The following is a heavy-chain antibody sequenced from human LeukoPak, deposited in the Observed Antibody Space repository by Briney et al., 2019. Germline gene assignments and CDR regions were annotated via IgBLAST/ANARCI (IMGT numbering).Heavy chain of an antibody. V-gene: IGHV4-59*12. CDR2: IYYSGST. D-gene: IGHD3-3*01. Sequence: SETLSLTCTVSGGSISSYYWSWIRQPPGKGLEWIGYIYYSGSTNCNPSLKSRVTISVDTSKNQFSLKLNSVTAADTAVYHCARAGSGNRGNMDVWGKGTTVTVS. J-gene: IGHJ6*03. CDR3: ARAGSGNRGNMDV. CDR1: GGSISSYY.